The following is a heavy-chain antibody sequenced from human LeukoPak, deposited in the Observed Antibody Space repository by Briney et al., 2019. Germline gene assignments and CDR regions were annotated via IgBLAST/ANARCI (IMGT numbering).Heavy chain of an antibody. CDR3: ARSFSTCFDY. Sequence: SETLSLTCSVSGGSISRSDYYWSWIRQPPGKGLEWIGYIYYSGITYYNPSLKSRVTISVDTSKNQFSLKLSSVTAADTAVYYCARSFSTCFDYWGQGTLVTVSS. CDR2: IYYSGIT. J-gene: IGHJ4*02. V-gene: IGHV4-30-4*01. D-gene: IGHD2-2*01. CDR1: GGSISRSDYY.